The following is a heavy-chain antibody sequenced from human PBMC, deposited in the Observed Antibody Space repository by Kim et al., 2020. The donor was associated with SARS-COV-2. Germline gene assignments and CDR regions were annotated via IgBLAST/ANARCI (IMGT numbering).Heavy chain of an antibody. D-gene: IGHD6-19*01. CDR3: ARENLSGYASVAVAGTPGM. Sequence: SVKVSCKASGGTFSSYAISWVRQAPGQGLEWMGRIIPILGIANYAQKFQGRVTITADKSTSTAYMELSSLRSEDTAVYYCARENLSGYASVAVAGTPGMWGQGTLVTVSS. J-gene: IGHJ4*02. CDR2: IIPILGIA. CDR1: GGTFSSYA. V-gene: IGHV1-69*04.